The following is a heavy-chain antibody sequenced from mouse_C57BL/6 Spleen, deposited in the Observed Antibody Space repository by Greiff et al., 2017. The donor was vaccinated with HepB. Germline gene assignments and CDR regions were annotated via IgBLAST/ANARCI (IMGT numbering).Heavy chain of an antibody. CDR1: GYTFTDYE. CDR3: TIHYGSSFDY. J-gene: IGHJ2*01. CDR2: IDPETGGT. D-gene: IGHD1-1*01. V-gene: IGHV1-15*01. Sequence: QVQLQQSGAELVRPGASVTLSCKASGYTFTDYEMHWVKQTPVHGLEWIGAIDPETGGTAYNQKFKGKAILTADKSSSTAYMELRSLTSEDSAVYYCTIHYGSSFDYWGQGTTLTVSS.